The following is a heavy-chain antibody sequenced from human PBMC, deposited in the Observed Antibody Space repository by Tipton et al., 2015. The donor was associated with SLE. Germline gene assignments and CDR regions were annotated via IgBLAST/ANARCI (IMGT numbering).Heavy chain of an antibody. CDR3: ARGTMDFGDV. J-gene: IGHJ6*04. D-gene: IGHD2-2*03. CDR2: INPYGSST. V-gene: IGHV3-74*01. CDR1: GFTFSNYY. Sequence: SLRLSCAASGFTFSNYYMSWIRQAPGKGLVWVSRINPYGSSTNYADSVEGRFTISRDNAKNTLYLQLNSLRAEDTAMYYCARGTMDFGDVWGKGTTVTVSS.